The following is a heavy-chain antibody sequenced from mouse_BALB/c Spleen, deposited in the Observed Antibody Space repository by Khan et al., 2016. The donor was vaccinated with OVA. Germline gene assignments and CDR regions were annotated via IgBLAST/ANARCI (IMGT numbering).Heavy chain of an antibody. CDR2: INPSSHYT. Sequence: QVQLQQSGAEQARPGASVKMSCKASGYTFTSYTIHWVRQRPGQTLEWIGHINPSSHYTNYNQNFKDKATLIVDKSSITAYMQLSSLTSEDSAVYYCVREGAYYRSDGWFAYWGQGTLVTVSA. D-gene: IGHD2-14*01. CDR3: VREGAYYRSDGWFAY. CDR1: GYTFTSYT. J-gene: IGHJ3*01. V-gene: IGHV1-4*01.